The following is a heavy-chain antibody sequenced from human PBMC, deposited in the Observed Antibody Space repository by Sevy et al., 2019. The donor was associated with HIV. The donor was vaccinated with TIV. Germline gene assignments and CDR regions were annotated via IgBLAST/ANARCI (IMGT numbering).Heavy chain of an antibody. Sequence: GGSLRLSCAASGFTFSSYWMHWVRQAPGKGLVWVSRINSDGSSTSYAYSVKGRFTISRDNAKNTLYLQMNSLRAEDTAVYYCARGYYDSSGWGGENWFDPWGQGTLVTVSS. V-gene: IGHV3-74*01. J-gene: IGHJ5*02. D-gene: IGHD3-22*01. CDR3: ARGYYDSSGWGGENWFDP. CDR1: GFTFSSYW. CDR2: INSDGSST.